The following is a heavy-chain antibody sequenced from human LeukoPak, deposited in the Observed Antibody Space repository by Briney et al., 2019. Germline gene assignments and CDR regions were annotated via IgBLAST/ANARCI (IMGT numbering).Heavy chain of an antibody. J-gene: IGHJ6*02. Sequence: GGSLRLSCAASGFKYSSYWMHWIRQVPGKGLMWVSRITSDGITSYADSVKGRFTISRDNAKFTMYLQMNSLRDEDTAVYYCAKDGEIGSYQGGGMDVWGQGTTVTVSS. CDR1: GFKYSSYW. CDR3: AKDGEIGSYQGGGMDV. V-gene: IGHV3-74*01. CDR2: ITSDGIT. D-gene: IGHD1-26*01.